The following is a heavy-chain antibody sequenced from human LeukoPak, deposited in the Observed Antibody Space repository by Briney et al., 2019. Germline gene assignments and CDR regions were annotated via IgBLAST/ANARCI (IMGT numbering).Heavy chain of an antibody. J-gene: IGHJ6*02. CDR2: MNPNSGNT. CDR3: ARAGSGGSWLLMVYYYYGMDV. CDR1: GCTFTSYD. V-gene: IGHV1-8*01. D-gene: IGHD2-15*01. Sequence: GASVKVSCKASGCTFTSYDINWVRQATGQGLEWMGWMNPNSGNTGYAQKFQGRVTMTRNTSISTAYMELSSLRSEDTAVYYCARAGSGGSWLLMVYYYYGMDVWGQGTTVTVSS.